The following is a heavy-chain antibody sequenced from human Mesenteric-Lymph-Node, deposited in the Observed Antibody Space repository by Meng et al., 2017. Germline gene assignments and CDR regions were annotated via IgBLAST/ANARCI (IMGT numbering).Heavy chain of an antibody. CDR2: IYPGDSDT. J-gene: IGHJ4*02. CDR3: ARGYYYGSGPLRYYFDY. D-gene: IGHD3-10*01. V-gene: IGHV5-51*01. CDR1: GYSFTSYW. Sequence: GGSLRLSCKGSGYSFTSYWIGWVRQMPGKGLEWMGIIYPGDSDTRYSPSFRGQVTISADKSISTAYLQWSSLKASDTAMYYCARGYYYGSGPLRYYFDYWGQGTLVTVSS.